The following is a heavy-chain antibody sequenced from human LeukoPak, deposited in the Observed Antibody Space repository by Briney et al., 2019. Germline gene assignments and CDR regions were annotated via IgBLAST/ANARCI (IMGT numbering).Heavy chain of an antibody. Sequence: ASVKVSCKASGGTFSSYGISWVRQAPGQGLEWMGWISAYNGNTNYAQKLQGRVTMTTDTSTSTAYTELRSLRSDDTAVYYCARPGWGAAAGPIDYWGQGTLVTVSS. V-gene: IGHV1-18*01. D-gene: IGHD6-13*01. CDR2: ISAYNGNT. J-gene: IGHJ4*02. CDR3: ARPGWGAAAGPIDY. CDR1: GGTFSSYG.